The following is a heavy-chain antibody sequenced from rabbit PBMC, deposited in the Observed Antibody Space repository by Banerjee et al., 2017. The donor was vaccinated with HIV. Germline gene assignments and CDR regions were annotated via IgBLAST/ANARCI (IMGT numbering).Heavy chain of an antibody. J-gene: IGHJ4*01. CDR1: GFSFSSDYY. CDR2: IYTGSSGFT. CDR3: ARAGYAGYGYATGFNL. Sequence: QSLEESGGDLVKPGASLTLTCTASGFSFSSDYYMCWVRQTPGKGLEWIACIYTGSSGFTYYASWAKGRFTISKTSSTTVTLQMTSLTAADTATYFCARAGYAGYGYATGFNLWGPGTLVTVS. V-gene: IGHV1S40*01. D-gene: IGHD6-1*01.